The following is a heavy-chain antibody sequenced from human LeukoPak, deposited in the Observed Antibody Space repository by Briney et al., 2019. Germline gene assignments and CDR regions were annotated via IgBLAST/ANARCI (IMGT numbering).Heavy chain of an antibody. Sequence: AGGSLRLSCAASGFTFSSSDMSWFRQAPGKGLEWVSVISGSGTGTNYADSVKGRFTISRDNSKNTLNLQMHTVRVEDTAVYYCARDQNWEEAYWGQGTLVTVSS. J-gene: IGHJ4*02. D-gene: IGHD7-27*01. CDR2: ISGSGTGT. CDR1: GFTFSSSD. CDR3: ARDQNWEEAY. V-gene: IGHV3-23*01.